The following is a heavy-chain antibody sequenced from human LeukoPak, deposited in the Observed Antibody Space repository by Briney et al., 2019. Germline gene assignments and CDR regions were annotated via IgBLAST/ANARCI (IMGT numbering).Heavy chain of an antibody. J-gene: IGHJ4*02. V-gene: IGHV4-4*07. CDR2: IYTSGST. Sequence: SETLSLTCTVSGGSFSSYYWSWIRQPAGKGLEWIGRIYTSGSTNYNPSLKSRVTMSVDTSKNQFSLRLSSVTAADTAVYYCARDPGLWFGTGNYFDYWGQGTLVTVSS. CDR3: ARDPGLWFGTGNYFDY. CDR1: GGSFSSYY. D-gene: IGHD3-10*01.